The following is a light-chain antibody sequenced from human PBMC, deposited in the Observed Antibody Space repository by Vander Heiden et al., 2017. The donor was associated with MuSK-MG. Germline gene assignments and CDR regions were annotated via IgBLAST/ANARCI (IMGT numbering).Light chain of an antibody. J-gene: IGKJ1*01. V-gene: IGKV3-20*01. CDR3: QQDGRSPQT. CDR2: GAS. Sequence: EIVLTQSPGTLSLSPGERATLSCRASQSVTSSYLAWYQQKPGQAPRLLIYGASSRSTGIPDRFSCSGSGTDFTLTISRLEPEDSAVYYCQQDGRSPQTFGQGTKVEIK. CDR1: QSVTSSY.